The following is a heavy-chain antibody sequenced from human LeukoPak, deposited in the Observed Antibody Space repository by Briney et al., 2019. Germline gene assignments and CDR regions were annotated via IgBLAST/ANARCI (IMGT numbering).Heavy chain of an antibody. V-gene: IGHV1-18*01. J-gene: IGHJ4*02. CDR2: ISAYNGNT. Sequence: ASVKVSCKASGYTFTGFGITWVRQAPGQGPEWMGWISAYNGNTNYAQKLQGRVTMTADTSTSTAYMELRSLRSDDTAVYYCARVETEYQLIDFWGQGTLVTVSS. CDR1: GYTFTGFG. D-gene: IGHD1-1*01. CDR3: ARVETEYQLIDF.